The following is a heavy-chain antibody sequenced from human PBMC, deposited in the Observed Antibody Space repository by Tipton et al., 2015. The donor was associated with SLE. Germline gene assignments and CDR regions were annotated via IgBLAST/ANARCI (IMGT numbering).Heavy chain of an antibody. D-gene: IGHD6-13*01. CDR3: ARGGGDSNSCQDFDR. V-gene: IGHV4-59*01. CDR2: IHHSGTT. Sequence: TLSLTCTVSGGSISSYYWSWIRQPPGKGLEWIGYIHHSGTTNYNPSLQSRVTISRDPSKNQFSLKLSSATAADTAVYYCARGGGDSNSCQDFDRWGQGTLVTVSS. J-gene: IGHJ4*02. CDR1: GGSISSYY.